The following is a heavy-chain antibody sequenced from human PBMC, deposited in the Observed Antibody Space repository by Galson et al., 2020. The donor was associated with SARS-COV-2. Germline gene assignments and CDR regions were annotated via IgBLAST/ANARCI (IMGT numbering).Heavy chain of an antibody. D-gene: IGHD3-10*01. CDR1: GYRFTGHW. CDR3: ARSMIRGIIIGSQFDF. V-gene: IGHV5-51*01. CDR2: IYPLDSDT. Sequence: GESLKISCKGSGYRFTGHWIGWVRQMPGKGLEWMGIIYPLDSDTRYSPSFQGQVTMSADISSSTAYLQWCSLKASDTAVYYCARSMIRGIIIGSQFDFWGQGTLVSVSS. J-gene: IGHJ4*02.